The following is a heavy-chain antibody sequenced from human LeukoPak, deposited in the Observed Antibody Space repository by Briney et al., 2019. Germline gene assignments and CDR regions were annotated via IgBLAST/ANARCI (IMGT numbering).Heavy chain of an antibody. CDR2: ISYDGSNK. V-gene: IGHV3-30*04. Sequence: PGGAPRISCAAPGFTFSSYSMHRVRQAPRKGVGGGGVISYDGSNKYYADSVKGRFTISRDNSKNTLYLQMNSLRAEDTAVYYCARAGVDFGVVINDFDYWGQGTLVTVSS. D-gene: IGHD3-3*01. CDR3: ARAGVDFGVVINDFDY. J-gene: IGHJ4*02. CDR1: GFTFSSYS.